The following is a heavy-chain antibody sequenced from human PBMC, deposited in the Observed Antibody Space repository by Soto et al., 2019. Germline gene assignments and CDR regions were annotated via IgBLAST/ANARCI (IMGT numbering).Heavy chain of an antibody. Sequence: SVNVACKTSGDTNGRYASTWGRRKKGQGLEWLGGIIPILNSPAYAQKFKARVVITADEITNTAYMELNSLRFDDTAVYYCAREAPYCTSATCPKFYDMDVWGQGTTVTVSS. CDR1: GDTNGRYA. D-gene: IGHD2-2*01. J-gene: IGHJ6*02. CDR2: IIPILNSP. V-gene: IGHV1-69*13. CDR3: AREAPYCTSATCPKFYDMDV.